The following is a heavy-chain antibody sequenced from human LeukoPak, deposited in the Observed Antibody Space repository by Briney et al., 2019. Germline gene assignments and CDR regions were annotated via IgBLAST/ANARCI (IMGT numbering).Heavy chain of an antibody. CDR1: GYTFTSYG. CDR3: ARDPYYYDSSGQYYFDY. D-gene: IGHD3-22*01. CDR2: ISAYNGNT. Sequence: ASVKVSCKASGYTFTSYGISWVRQAPGQGLEWMGWISAYNGNTNYAQKLQGRVTMTTDTSTSTAYMELRSLRSDDTAVYYCARDPYYYDSSGQYYFDYWGQGTLVTVSS. V-gene: IGHV1-18*01. J-gene: IGHJ4*02.